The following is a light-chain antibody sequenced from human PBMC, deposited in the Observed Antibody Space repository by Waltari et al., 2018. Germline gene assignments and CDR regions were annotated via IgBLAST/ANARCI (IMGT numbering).Light chain of an antibody. Sequence: QSALTQPASVSGSPGQSITIPCTGTSSDLGGYNYVSWYQQHTGKAPTVIIYDVSSRPSGVSNRFSGSKSANTASLTISGLQAEDEADYYCTSYTTSSVLFGGGTKLTVL. V-gene: IGLV2-14*03. CDR1: SSDLGGYNY. CDR2: DVS. CDR3: TSYTTSSVL. J-gene: IGLJ2*01.